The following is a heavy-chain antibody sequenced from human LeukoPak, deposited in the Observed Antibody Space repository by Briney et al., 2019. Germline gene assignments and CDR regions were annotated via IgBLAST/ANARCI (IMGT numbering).Heavy chain of an antibody. D-gene: IGHD4-23*01. V-gene: IGHV4-4*08. CDR1: NDSISSYC. J-gene: IGHJ5*02. CDR3: ATSYDGKTAPYDL. CDR2: MCPSGRT. Sequence: SETLSLTCTVSNDSISSYCCSWVRQPPGKGLEWIGFMCPSGRTDYNPSLKSRVTMSIDPSKNQLSMELRFLTAADTAVYYCATSYDGKTAPYDLWGHGTLVTVSS.